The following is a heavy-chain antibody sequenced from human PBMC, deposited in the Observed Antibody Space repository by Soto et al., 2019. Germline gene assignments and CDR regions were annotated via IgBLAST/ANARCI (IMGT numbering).Heavy chain of an antibody. CDR3: ASRVLCDMDV. D-gene: IGHD2-21*01. Sequence: QEQLVQSGAEVKEPGASLKVSCKASGDTFTTNYLHWVRQAPGQGLEWMGRINPNNGATLYAQEFQGRLIWTTDTSTSTVYMDLNSVKSEDSAVYYCASRVLCDMDVWGQGTTVTVSS. CDR2: INPNNGAT. J-gene: IGHJ6*02. V-gene: IGHV1-46*01. CDR1: GDTFTTNY.